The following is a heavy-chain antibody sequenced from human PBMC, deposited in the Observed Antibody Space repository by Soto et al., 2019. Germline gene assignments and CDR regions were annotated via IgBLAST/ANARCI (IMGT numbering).Heavy chain of an antibody. D-gene: IGHD4-17*01. CDR3: ARGYGERTHSYYYYGMDV. Sequence: QVQLQESGPGLVKPSQTLSLTCTVSGGSISSGDYYWSWIRQPPGKGLEWIGYIYYSGSTYYNPALKSGVTKSVDTSKNQFSLKLSSVTAADTAVYYCARGYGERTHSYYYYGMDVWGQGTTVTVSS. CDR1: GGSISSGDYY. V-gene: IGHV4-30-4*01. J-gene: IGHJ6*02. CDR2: IYYSGST.